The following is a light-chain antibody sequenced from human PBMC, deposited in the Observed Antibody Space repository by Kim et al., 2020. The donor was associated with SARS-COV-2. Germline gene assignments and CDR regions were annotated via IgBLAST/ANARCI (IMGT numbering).Light chain of an antibody. CDR1: RSLSTF. CDR3: QQRADWPPIT. Sequence: SPGETATLSSRASRSLSTFIAWYQHKPGQAPRLLIFDASNRATGVPARFSGSGSGTDFTLTISSLEAEDFAVYYCQQRADWPPITFGQGTRLEIK. CDR2: DAS. V-gene: IGKV3-11*01. J-gene: IGKJ5*01.